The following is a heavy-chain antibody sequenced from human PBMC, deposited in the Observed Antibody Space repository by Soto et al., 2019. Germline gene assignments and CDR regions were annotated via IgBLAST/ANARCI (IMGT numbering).Heavy chain of an antibody. V-gene: IGHV1-8*01. J-gene: IGHJ3*02. CDR3: ATRGYSYEHAFDI. CDR1: GYTFTSYH. Sequence: GASVKVSCKASGYTFTSYHINWVRQATGQGLEWMGWMNPNSGNTGYAQKFQGRVTMTRNTSISTAYMELSSLRSEDTAVYYCATRGYSYEHAFDIWGQGTMVTVSS. CDR2: MNPNSGNT. D-gene: IGHD5-18*01.